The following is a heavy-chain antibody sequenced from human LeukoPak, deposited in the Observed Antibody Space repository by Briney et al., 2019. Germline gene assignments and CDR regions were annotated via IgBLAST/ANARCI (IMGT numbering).Heavy chain of an antibody. Sequence: GGSLRLSCAASGFTFSSYAMSWVRQAPGKGLEWVSAISGSGGSTYYADSVKGRFTISRDNSKNTLYLQMNSLRAEDTAVYYRAKGPVWGYCSSTSCPKSTHNWFDPWGQGTLVTVSS. V-gene: IGHV3-23*01. CDR3: AKGPVWGYCSSTSCPKSTHNWFDP. J-gene: IGHJ5*02. CDR2: ISGSGGST. D-gene: IGHD2-2*01. CDR1: GFTFSSYA.